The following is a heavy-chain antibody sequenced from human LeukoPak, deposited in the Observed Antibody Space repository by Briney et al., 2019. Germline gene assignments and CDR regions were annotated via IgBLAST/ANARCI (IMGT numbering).Heavy chain of an antibody. CDR3: ARGGFYCGGDCYVDY. V-gene: IGHV4-34*01. J-gene: IGHJ4*02. D-gene: IGHD2-21*02. CDR1: GGSFSPYY. CDR2: INHSGGT. Sequence: PSETLSLTCAVYGGSFSPYYWSWIRQPPGKGLEWNGEINHSGGTNYNPSLKSRVTISVDTSKNQFSLRLSSVTAADTAVYYCARGGFYCGGDCYVDYWGQGTLVTVSS.